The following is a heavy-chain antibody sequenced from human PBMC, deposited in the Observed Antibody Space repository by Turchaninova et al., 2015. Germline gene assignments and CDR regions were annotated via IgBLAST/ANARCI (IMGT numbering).Heavy chain of an antibody. CDR2: IYRSGST. J-gene: IGHJ4*02. CDR1: GYSLRSGYS. CDR3: ARHEGGYNDGLLDY. D-gene: IGHD5-18*01. Sequence: QVHLQESGPGLVKSSETLALTCAVSGYSLRSGYSWGWIRQPPGKGLEWVGSIYRSGSTYYSPSLKSGVTMSRDTSKNRFSLKLSSVTAADTAVYYCARHEGGYNDGLLDYWGQGTLVTVSS. V-gene: IGHV4-38-2*01.